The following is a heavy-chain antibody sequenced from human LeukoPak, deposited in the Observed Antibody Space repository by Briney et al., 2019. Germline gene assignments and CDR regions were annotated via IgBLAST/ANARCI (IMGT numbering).Heavy chain of an antibody. Sequence: GGSLRLSCAASGFTFSSYGMHWVRQAPGKGLQWVAFIRYDGSNKYYADSVKGRFIISRDNSKNTLFLQMNSLRAEETAVYYCAKEEIQMWSLDSWGQGTLVTVSS. J-gene: IGHJ4*02. CDR1: GFTFSSYG. CDR2: IRYDGSNK. CDR3: AKEEIQMWSLDS. V-gene: IGHV3-30*02. D-gene: IGHD2-21*01.